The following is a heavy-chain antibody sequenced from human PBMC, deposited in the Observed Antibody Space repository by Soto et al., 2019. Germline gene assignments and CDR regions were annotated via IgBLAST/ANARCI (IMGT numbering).Heavy chain of an antibody. D-gene: IGHD3-16*02. CDR2: ISGSGGST. J-gene: IGHJ4*02. CDR3: AKLGTLYDYVWGSYRSFDY. Sequence: GGSLRLSCAASGFTFSSYAMSWVRQAPGKGLEWVSAISGSGGSTYYADSVKGWFTISRDNSKNTLYMQMNSLRAEDTAVYYCAKLGTLYDYVWGSYRSFDYWGQGTLVTVSS. V-gene: IGHV3-23*01. CDR1: GFTFSSYA.